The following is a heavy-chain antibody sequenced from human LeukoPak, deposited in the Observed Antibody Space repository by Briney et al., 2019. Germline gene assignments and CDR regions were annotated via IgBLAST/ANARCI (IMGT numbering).Heavy chain of an antibody. D-gene: IGHD3-10*01. V-gene: IGHV1-2*02. J-gene: IGHJ4*02. CDR1: GYTFTGSGWY. Sequence: ASVKVSCKASGYTFTGSGWYLYWLRQAPGQGLECVGWLHPNNGATGYAQKFQGRVAMTTDTSISTAYMELSRLRPDDPAMYYCARDGPAQMVDFDYWGQGTLVTVSS. CDR2: LHPNNGAT. CDR3: ARDGPAQMVDFDY.